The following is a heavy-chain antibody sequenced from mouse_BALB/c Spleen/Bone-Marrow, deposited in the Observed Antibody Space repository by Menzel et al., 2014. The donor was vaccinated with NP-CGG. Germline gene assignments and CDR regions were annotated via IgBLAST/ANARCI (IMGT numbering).Heavy chain of an antibody. CDR2: IISGGSHT. D-gene: IGHD2-1*01. CDR3: TRAPYDNSYFDY. V-gene: IGHV5-6-4*01. CDR1: GFTFXTYT. J-gene: IGHJ2*01. Sequence: EVHLVESGGGIVKPGGSLKLSCAASGFTFXTYTMSWVRQTPEKRLEWVATIISGGSHTYYPDSVKGRFTVSRDNAKNTLYLQMSSLKSEDTAMYYCTRAPYDNSYFDYWGQGTTPTVSS.